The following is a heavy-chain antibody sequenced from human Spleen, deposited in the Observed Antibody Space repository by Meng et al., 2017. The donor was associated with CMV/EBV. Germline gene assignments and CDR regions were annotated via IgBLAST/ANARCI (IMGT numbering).Heavy chain of an antibody. J-gene: IGHJ3*02. CDR3: AREKEGAMNTISAFDI. Sequence: GGSLRLSCAASGFTVRSTYMTWVRQAPGKGLDWVSVIYTSGSTDYADSVKGRFINSRDTSKNTVYLQMNSLRAEDTAVYYCAREKEGAMNTISAFDIWGQGTMVTVSS. CDR1: GFTVRSTY. V-gene: IGHV3-53*05. CDR2: IYTSGST. D-gene: IGHD5-24*01.